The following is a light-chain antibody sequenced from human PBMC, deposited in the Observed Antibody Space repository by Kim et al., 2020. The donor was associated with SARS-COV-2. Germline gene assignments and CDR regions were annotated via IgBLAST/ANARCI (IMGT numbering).Light chain of an antibody. V-gene: IGKV3-20*01. J-gene: IGKJ2*01. Sequence: IVLTQYPGILSLSPGEGATLSCRASQSIGTDLAWFQRRPGQAPRLLIYGASTRAAGIPDRFSGSGSGTDFTLTVSRLEPEDFAVYYCQQYGTSPRAFGQGTTLEIK. CDR1: QSIGTD. CDR3: QQYGTSPRA. CDR2: GAS.